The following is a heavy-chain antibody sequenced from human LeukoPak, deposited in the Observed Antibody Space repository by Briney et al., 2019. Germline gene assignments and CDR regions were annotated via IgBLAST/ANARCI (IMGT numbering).Heavy chain of an antibody. CDR3: AIAGIAAAGPKGNAFDI. CDR2: ISSSSSYI. Sequence: NPGGSLRLSCAASGFTFSSYSMTWVRQAPGKGLEWVSSISSSSSYIYYADSVKGRFTISRDNAKNSLYLQMNSLRAEDTAVYYCAIAGIAAAGPKGNAFDIWGQGTMVTVSS. D-gene: IGHD6-13*01. V-gene: IGHV3-21*01. CDR1: GFTFSSYS. J-gene: IGHJ3*02.